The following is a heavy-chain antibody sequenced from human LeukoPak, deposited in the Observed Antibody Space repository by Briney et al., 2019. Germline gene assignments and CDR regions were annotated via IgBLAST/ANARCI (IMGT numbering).Heavy chain of an antibody. D-gene: IGHD1-1*01. CDR2: IYPGDSDT. V-gene: IGHV5-51*01. CDR1: GYTFFTYW. J-gene: IGHJ6*03. CDR3: AAIHKQLNGHYYYYYMDV. Sequence: GESLQISCKGSGYTFFTYWIGCVRQMPGKGLEGMGIIYPGDSDTRYSPSFQGQVTISADKSISTPYLQWSSLKASDTAMYYCAAIHKQLNGHYYYYYMDVWGKGTTVTVSS.